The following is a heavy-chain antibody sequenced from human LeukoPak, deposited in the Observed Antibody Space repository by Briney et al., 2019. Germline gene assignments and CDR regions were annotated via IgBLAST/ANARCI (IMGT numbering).Heavy chain of an antibody. Sequence: GGSLRLSCAASGFTFSSYSMNWVRQAPGKGLEWVSYISSSSSTIYYADSVKGRFTISRDNAKNPLYLQMNSLRAEDTAVYYCARVQTDSSGDYYGFDYWGQGTLVTVSS. CDR2: ISSSSSTI. D-gene: IGHD3-22*01. CDR3: ARVQTDSSGDYYGFDY. CDR1: GFTFSSYS. J-gene: IGHJ4*02. V-gene: IGHV3-48*01.